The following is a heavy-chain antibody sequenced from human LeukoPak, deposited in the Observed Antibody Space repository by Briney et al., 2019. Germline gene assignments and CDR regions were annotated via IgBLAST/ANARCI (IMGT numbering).Heavy chain of an antibody. CDR1: GFTFSSYS. J-gene: IGHJ4*02. CDR3: ARDQYSSSSFDY. V-gene: IGHV3-21*01. D-gene: IGHD6-13*01. Sequence: GVLRLSCAASGFTFSSYSMNWVRQAPGKGLEWVSSISSSSSYIYYADSVKGRFTISRDNAKNSLYLQMNSLRAEDTAVYYCARDQYSSSSFDYWGQGTLVTVSS. CDR2: ISSSSSYI.